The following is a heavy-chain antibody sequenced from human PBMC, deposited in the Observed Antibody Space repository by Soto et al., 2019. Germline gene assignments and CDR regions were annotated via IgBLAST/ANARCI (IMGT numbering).Heavy chain of an antibody. V-gene: IGHV4-39*01. CDR2: IFYSGST. CDR1: GGSISNSSYF. J-gene: IGHJ5*02. Sequence: ALETLFLTCTVSGGSISNSSYFRGWIRQPPGEGVGWIGSIFYSGSTFYNPSLKSRITMSVDTSKNQFSLKLSSVTAADTAVYFCASLSREYYDFWSGYPENWFDPWGQRTQVTVSS. D-gene: IGHD3-3*01. CDR3: ASLSREYYDFWSGYPENWFDP.